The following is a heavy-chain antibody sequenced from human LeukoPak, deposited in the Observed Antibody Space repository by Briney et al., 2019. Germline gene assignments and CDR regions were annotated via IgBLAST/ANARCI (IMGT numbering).Heavy chain of an antibody. CDR3: ARDAAALAGASYWYFDL. Sequence: GGSLRLSCAASGFTFFNYAIHWVRQAPGKGLEWVAVISYDGSNKIYADSVKGRFAISRDNSKNTLYLQMNSLRAEDTAVYYCARDAAALAGASYWYFDLWGRGTPVTVSS. V-gene: IGHV3-30*09. CDR1: GFTFFNYA. CDR2: ISYDGSNK. D-gene: IGHD6-19*01. J-gene: IGHJ2*01.